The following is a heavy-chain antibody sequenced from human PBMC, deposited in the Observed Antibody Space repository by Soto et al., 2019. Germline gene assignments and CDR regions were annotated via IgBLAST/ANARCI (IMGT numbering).Heavy chain of an antibody. D-gene: IGHD3-16*01. CDR1: GFTFSSYA. CDR2: ISGSGGST. CDR3: AKTRSVWGSYDCYYGMDV. J-gene: IGHJ6*02. V-gene: IGHV3-23*01. Sequence: VQLLESGGGLVQPGGSLRLSCAASGFTFSSYAMSWVRQAPGKGLERVSAISGSGGSTYYADSVKGRFTISRDNSTNTLYLQLSSLRAEDTAVYFCAKTRSVWGSYDCYYGMDVWGQGTTVTVSS.